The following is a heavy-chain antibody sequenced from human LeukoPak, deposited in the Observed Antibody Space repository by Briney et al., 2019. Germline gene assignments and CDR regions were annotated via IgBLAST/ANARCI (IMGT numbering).Heavy chain of an antibody. CDR3: ARGRGGRPFAY. CDR1: GGSFSGYY. D-gene: IGHD3-16*01. CDR2: INHSGST. V-gene: IGHV4-34*01. J-gene: IGHJ4*02. Sequence: SETLSLTCAVYGGSFSGYYWSWIRQPPGKGLEWIGEINHSGSTNYNPSLQSRVTISVDTSKNQFSLKLSSVTAADTAVYYCARGRGGRPFAYWGQGTLVTVSS.